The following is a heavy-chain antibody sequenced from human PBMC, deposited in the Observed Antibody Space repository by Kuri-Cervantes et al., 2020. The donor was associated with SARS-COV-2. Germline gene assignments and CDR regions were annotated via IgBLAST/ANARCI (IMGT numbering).Heavy chain of an antibody. CDR1: GFTFSSYG. CDR2: IRYDGSNK. Sequence: GESLKISCAASGFTFSSYGMHWVRQAPGKGLEWVAFIRYDGSNKYYADSVKGRFTISRDNSNNTLYLQMNSLRAEDTAVYYCAKPIVVPARPHYYYYYMDVWGKGTTVTVSS. D-gene: IGHD2-2*01. CDR3: AKPIVVPARPHYYYYYMDV. J-gene: IGHJ6*03. V-gene: IGHV3-30*02.